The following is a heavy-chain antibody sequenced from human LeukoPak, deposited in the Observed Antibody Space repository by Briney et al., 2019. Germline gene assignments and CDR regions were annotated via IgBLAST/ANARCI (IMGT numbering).Heavy chain of an antibody. D-gene: IGHD3-3*01. Sequence: GGSLRLACAASGFTFSSYGMHWVRQAPGKGLEWVAFIRYDGSNKYYADSVKGRFTISRDNSKNTLYLQMNSLRAEDTAVYYCAKLNGVVILDMDVWGKGTTVTVSS. J-gene: IGHJ6*03. V-gene: IGHV3-30*02. CDR2: IRYDGSNK. CDR3: AKLNGVVILDMDV. CDR1: GFTFSSYG.